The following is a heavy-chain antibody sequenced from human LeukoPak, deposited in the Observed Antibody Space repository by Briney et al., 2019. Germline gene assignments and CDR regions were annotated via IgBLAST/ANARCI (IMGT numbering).Heavy chain of an antibody. CDR3: AKASTYYDSSGYLGD. J-gene: IGHJ4*02. CDR2: ISWNSGSI. CDR1: GFTFDDYA. Sequence: PGGSLRLSCAASGFTFDDYAMHWVRQAPGKGLEWVSGISWNSGSIGYADSVKGRFTISRDNAKNSLHLQMSSLRAEDTALYYCAKASTYYDSSGYLGDWGQGTLVTVSS. D-gene: IGHD3-22*01. V-gene: IGHV3-9*01.